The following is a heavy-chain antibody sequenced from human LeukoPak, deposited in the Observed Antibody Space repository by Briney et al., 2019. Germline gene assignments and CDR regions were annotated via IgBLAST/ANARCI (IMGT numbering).Heavy chain of an antibody. Sequence: GGSLRLSCAASGFTFSDHYMRWIRQTPGGGLGWGSYISNRGYNTYYADSVKGRFTISRDNTKNSLYLEMQSLRAEDTAVYSSNKRRFDQWGQRAIVTVSS. CDR3: NKRRFDQ. CDR2: ISNRGYNT. J-gene: IGHJ4*02. D-gene: IGHD1/OR15-1a*01. CDR1: GFTFSDHY. V-gene: IGHV3-11*01.